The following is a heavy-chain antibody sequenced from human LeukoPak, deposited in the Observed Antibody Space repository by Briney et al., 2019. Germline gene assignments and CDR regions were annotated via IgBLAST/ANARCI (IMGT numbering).Heavy chain of an antibody. V-gene: IGHV1-2*02. D-gene: IGHD3-9*01. CDR3: ARSPDILTGENFDY. CDR2: INPNSGGT. J-gene: IGHJ4*02. CDR1: GYTFTGYY. Sequence: ASVKVSCKASGYTFTGYYMHWVRQAPGQGLEWMGWINPNSGGTNYAQKFYARVTMTRDTSISTAYMELSRLRSDDTAVYCARSPDILTGENFDYWGQGTLVTVSS.